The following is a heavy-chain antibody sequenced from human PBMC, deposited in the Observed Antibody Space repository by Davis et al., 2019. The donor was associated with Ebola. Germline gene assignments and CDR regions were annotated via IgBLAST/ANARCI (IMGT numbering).Heavy chain of an antibody. J-gene: IGHJ6*04. V-gene: IGHV6-1*01. CDR2: TYYNSKWYN. Sequence: HSQTLSLTCVISGDSVSSGGWNWIRQSPSRGLEWLGRTYYNSKWYNDYAVSVKSRITINPDTSKNQFSLQLSSVTPEDTGLYYCARGWFRGSMDVWGEGTTVTVSS. CDR1: GDSVSSGG. CDR3: ARGWFRGSMDV. D-gene: IGHD3-10*01.